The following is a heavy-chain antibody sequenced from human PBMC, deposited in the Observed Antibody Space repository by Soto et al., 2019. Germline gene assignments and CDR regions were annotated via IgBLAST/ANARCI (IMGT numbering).Heavy chain of an antibody. CDR2: IYYSGST. D-gene: IGHD3-16*02. Sequence: PSETLSLTCTVSGGSISSCGYYWSWIRQHPGKGLEWIGYIYYSGSTYYNPSLKSRVTISVDTSKNQFSLKLSSVTAADTAVYYCARDSKSYRSSFFDYWGQGTLVTVSS. J-gene: IGHJ4*02. V-gene: IGHV4-31*03. CDR1: GGSISSCGYY. CDR3: ARDSKSYRSSFFDY.